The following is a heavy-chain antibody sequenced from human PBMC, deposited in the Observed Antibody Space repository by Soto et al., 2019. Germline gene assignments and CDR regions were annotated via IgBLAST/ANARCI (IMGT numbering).Heavy chain of an antibody. CDR1: GGSISSSHW. Sequence: QVQLQESGPGLVKPSGTLSLTCAVSGGSISSSHWWSWVRQPPGKGLEWIGEVYHSGSTNYNPSLKSRVNMSVDKSKNQFSLKLNSVTAADTAVYYCARAPRGSGYGFDYWGQGTLVTVSS. CDR3: ARAPRGSGYGFDY. V-gene: IGHV4-4*02. CDR2: VYHSGST. D-gene: IGHD5-12*01. J-gene: IGHJ4*02.